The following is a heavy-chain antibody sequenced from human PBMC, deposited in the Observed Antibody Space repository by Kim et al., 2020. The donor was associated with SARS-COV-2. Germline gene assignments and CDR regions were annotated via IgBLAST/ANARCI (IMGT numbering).Heavy chain of an antibody. V-gene: IGHV4-59*11. Sequence: SETLSLTCSVSGGSIRSHYWSWIRQPPGKGLEWIGYMYYSGRTNYNPSLKSRVTISVDTSKNQFSLKLSSVTVADTAVYYCAREMEAYHDTSGWDKGAPLDPWGQGTLVTVSS. CDR3: AREMEAYHDTSGWDKGAPLDP. CDR1: GGSIRSHY. D-gene: IGHD3-22*01. CDR2: MYYSGRT. J-gene: IGHJ5*02.